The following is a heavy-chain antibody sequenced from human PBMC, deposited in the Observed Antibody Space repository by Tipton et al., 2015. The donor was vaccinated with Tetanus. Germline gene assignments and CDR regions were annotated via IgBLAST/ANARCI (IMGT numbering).Heavy chain of an antibody. J-gene: IGHJ5*02. Sequence: LRLSCAASGFTFSNYGMHWVRQSPGKGLEWIGEINHSGSTTYSPSFKSRVTISVDTPKNQFSLKLTSLTVADTAIYYCARDFRPIFGVAQPFDPWGQGTLVTVSS. CDR2: INHSGST. D-gene: IGHD3-3*01. CDR1: GFTFSNYG. CDR3: ARDFRPIFGVAQPFDP. V-gene: IGHV4-34*01.